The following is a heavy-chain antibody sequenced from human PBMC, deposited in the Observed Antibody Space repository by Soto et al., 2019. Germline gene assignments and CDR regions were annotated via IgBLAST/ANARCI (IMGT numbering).Heavy chain of an antibody. CDR2: ILVAGST. J-gene: IGHJ3*02. D-gene: IGHD2-8*02. Sequence: EVQMLESGGGLVQPGGSLRLSCAASGFICTSYDMSWVRQAPGKGLEWVSTILVAGSTHYEDSVKGRFMISRDRSKNTVYLHMNSLTAGDTAVYYCAKATATGGGGFDICCQGTMVTVSS. V-gene: IGHV3-23*01. CDR3: AKATATGGGGFDI. CDR1: GFICTSYD.